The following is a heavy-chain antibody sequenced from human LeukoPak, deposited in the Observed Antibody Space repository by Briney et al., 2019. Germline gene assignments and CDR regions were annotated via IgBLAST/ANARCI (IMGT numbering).Heavy chain of an antibody. CDR1: GFTFSSYW. J-gene: IGHJ4*02. D-gene: IGHD3-10*01. CDR2: INSDGSST. V-gene: IGHV3-74*01. Sequence: GGSLRLSCAASGFTFSSYWMHWVRQAPGKGLVWVSRINSDGSSTTHADSVKGRFTISRDNAKNTVYLQMNSLRAEDTAVYYCARGQLWFGELGHDYWGQGTLVTVSS. CDR3: ARGQLWFGELGHDY.